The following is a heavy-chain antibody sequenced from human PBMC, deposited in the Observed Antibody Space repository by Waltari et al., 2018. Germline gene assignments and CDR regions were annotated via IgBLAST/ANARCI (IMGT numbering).Heavy chain of an antibody. CDR3: ARDNIAAAGSEAGFDY. CDR2: IYYSGTT. V-gene: IGHV4-30-4*08. Sequence: QVQLQESGPGLVKPSQTLSLTCTVSGGSISSGDYYWSWIRQPTGKGLEWIGYIYYSGTTYYNPSLKSGVTISVDTSKNQFSLKLSSVTAADTAVYYCARDNIAAAGSEAGFDYWGQGTLVTVSS. CDR1: GGSISSGDYY. J-gene: IGHJ4*02. D-gene: IGHD6-13*01.